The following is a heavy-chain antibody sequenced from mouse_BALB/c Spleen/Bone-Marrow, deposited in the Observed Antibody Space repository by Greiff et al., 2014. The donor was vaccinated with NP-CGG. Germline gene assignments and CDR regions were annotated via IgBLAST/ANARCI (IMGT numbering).Heavy chain of an antibody. CDR3: ARGDYGYHWYFDV. J-gene: IGHJ1*01. Sequence: QVQLKESGAELARPGASVKLSCKASGYNFTTHWMQWVKQRPGQGLEWIGAIYPGDGDTRYTQNFKGKATLTADKSSSTAYMQLSDLASEDSAVYYCARGDYGYHWYFDVWGAGTTVTVSS. CDR2: IYPGDGDT. V-gene: IGHV1-87*01. D-gene: IGHD1-2*01. CDR1: GYNFTTHW.